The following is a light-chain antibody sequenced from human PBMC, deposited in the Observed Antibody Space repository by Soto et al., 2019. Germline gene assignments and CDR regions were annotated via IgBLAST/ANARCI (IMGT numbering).Light chain of an antibody. Sequence: EIVMTQSPATLSVSPGERATLSCRASQSVSSNVAWYQQKPGQAPRLLIYGAYTRATGIPARFSGSGSGTEFTLTISSLQSEDFAVYYCQQYNNWPWTFGQGTKVEIK. J-gene: IGKJ1*01. CDR1: QSVSSN. CDR2: GAY. V-gene: IGKV3-15*01. CDR3: QQYNNWPWT.